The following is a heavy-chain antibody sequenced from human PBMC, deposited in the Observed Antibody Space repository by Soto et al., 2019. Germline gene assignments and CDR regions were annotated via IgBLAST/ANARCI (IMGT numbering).Heavy chain of an antibody. CDR1: GGTFSSYA. CDR3: ARDRVVVASTVYYGMDV. D-gene: IGHD2-15*01. Sequence: QVQLVQSGAEVKKPGSSVKVSCKASGGTFSSYAISWVRQAPGQGLEWMGGIIPIFGTANYAQKFQGRVTNTAXXSXRXADMERSSLRSEDTAVYYCARDRVVVASTVYYGMDVWGQGTTVTVSS. CDR2: IIPIFGTA. J-gene: IGHJ6*02. V-gene: IGHV1-69*12.